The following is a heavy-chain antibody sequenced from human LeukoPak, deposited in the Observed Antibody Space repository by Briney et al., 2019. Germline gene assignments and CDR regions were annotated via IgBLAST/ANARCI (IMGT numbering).Heavy chain of an antibody. CDR3: AKGGDYYYYYMDV. J-gene: IGHJ6*03. D-gene: IGHD3-16*01. CDR1: GFTFSSYA. V-gene: IGHV3-48*03. Sequence: GGSLRLSCAASGFTFSSYAMIWVRQAPGKGLEWVSYISSSGSTIYYADSVKGRFTISRDNAKNSLYLQMNSLRAEDTALYHCAKGGDYYYYYMDVWGKGTTVTISS. CDR2: ISSSGSTI.